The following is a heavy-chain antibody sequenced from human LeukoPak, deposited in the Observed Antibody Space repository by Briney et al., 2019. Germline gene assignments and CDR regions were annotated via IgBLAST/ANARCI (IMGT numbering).Heavy chain of an antibody. V-gene: IGHV3-23*01. D-gene: IGHD3-22*01. J-gene: IGHJ4*02. CDR1: GFTFSSYA. CDR2: ISGSGGST. CDR3: AKDTLTSYYYDSSTPFDY. Sequence: GGSLRLSCAASGFTFSSYAMSWVRQAPGKGLEWVSAISGSGGSTYYADSGKGRVTISRDNSKNTLYLQMNSLRAEDTAVYYCAKDTLTSYYYDSSTPFDYWGQGTLVTVSS.